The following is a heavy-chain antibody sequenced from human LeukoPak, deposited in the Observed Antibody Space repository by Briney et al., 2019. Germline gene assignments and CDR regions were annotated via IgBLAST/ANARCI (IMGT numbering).Heavy chain of an antibody. CDR2: INHSGST. Sequence: SETLSLTCAVYGGSFSGYYWSWIRQPPGKGLEWIGEINHSGSTNYNPSLKSQVTISVDTSKNQFSLKLSSVTAADTAVYYCARGLRTVVDTAMVNENYFDYWGQGTLVTVSS. CDR3: ARGLRTVVDTAMVNENYFDY. CDR1: GGSFSGYY. J-gene: IGHJ4*02. V-gene: IGHV4-34*01. D-gene: IGHD5-18*01.